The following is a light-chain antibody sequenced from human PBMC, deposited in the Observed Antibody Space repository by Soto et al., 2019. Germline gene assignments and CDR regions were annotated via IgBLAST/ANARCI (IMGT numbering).Light chain of an antibody. V-gene: IGKV3-20*01. Sequence: VLTQSPDTLSFSPWAIVTLSCRASQSVSRYLAWYQKKPGQAPSLLIYGASSRATGIPDRFSGSGSGTDFPLTISRLEPEDSAVDDCQQYGSSLTFCGGTKVDFK. CDR2: GAS. J-gene: IGKJ4*01. CDR3: QQYGSSLT. CDR1: QSVSRY.